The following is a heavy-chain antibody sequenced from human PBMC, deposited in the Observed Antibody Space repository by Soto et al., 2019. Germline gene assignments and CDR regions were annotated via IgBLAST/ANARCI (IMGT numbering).Heavy chain of an antibody. V-gene: IGHV6-1*01. CDR2: TYYRSKWYN. CDR1: GSSVSSKTAA. D-gene: IGHD3-10*01. Sequence: SQTLSVPCAISGSSVSSKTAAWHCLRQSPSRGLEWLGRTYYRSKWYNDYVVSVKSRITINPDTSKNQFSLQLNSVTPEDTAVYYCARERGVLSEAFDIWGQGTVVTVSS. CDR3: ARERGVLSEAFDI. J-gene: IGHJ3*02.